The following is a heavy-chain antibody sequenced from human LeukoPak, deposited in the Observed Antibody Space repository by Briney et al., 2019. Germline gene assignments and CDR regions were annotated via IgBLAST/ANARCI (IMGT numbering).Heavy chain of an antibody. D-gene: IGHD2/OR15-2a*01. V-gene: IGHV3-15*01. CDR1: GFTFNNAW. Sequence: GFLRLSCAGSGFTFNNAWMSWVRQAPGKGLEWISRIKSENYGGTTEYAAPVKGRFTISRDDSESTLFLQMDSLTTEDTPVHYCTRDHFAWSQGTLVTVSS. CDR2: IKSENYGGTT. CDR3: TRDHFA. J-gene: IGHJ5*02.